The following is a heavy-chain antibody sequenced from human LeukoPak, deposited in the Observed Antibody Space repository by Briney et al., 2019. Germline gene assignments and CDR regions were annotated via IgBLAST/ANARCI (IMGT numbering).Heavy chain of an antibody. CDR2: INPSGGST. V-gene: IGHV1-46*01. D-gene: IGHD4-17*01. CDR1: GYTFTSYY. CDR3: ARNYCGDYVAYY. J-gene: IGHJ4*02. Sequence: ASVKVSCKASGYTFTSYYMHWVRQAPGQGLEWMGIINPSGGSTSYAQKFQGRVTMTRDASTSTVYMELSSLRSEDTAVYYCARNYCGDYVAYYWGQGTLVTVSS.